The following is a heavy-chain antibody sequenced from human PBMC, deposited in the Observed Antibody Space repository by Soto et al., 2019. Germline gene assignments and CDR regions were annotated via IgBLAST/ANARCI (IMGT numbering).Heavy chain of an antibody. CDR1: GYTFTSYG. CDR3: ARNSQYYDFWSGYYAWFDP. Sequence: ASVKVSCKASGYTFTSYGISWVRQAPGQGLEWMGWISAYNGNTNYAQKLQGRVTMTTDTSTSTAYMELRSLRSDDTAVYYCARNSQYYDFWSGYYAWFDPWGQGTLVTVSS. D-gene: IGHD3-3*01. J-gene: IGHJ5*02. V-gene: IGHV1-18*01. CDR2: ISAYNGNT.